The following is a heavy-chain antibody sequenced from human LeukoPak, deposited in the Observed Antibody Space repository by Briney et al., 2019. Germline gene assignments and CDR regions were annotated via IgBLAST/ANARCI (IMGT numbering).Heavy chain of an antibody. Sequence: PSETLSLTCAVYGGSFSGYYWSWIRQPPGKGLEWIGEINHSGSTNYNPSLKSRVTISVDTSKNQFSLKLSSVTAADTAVYYCARGLYYYGSGANYYYYYMDVWGKGTTVTISS. J-gene: IGHJ6*03. CDR3: ARGLYYYGSGANYYYYYMDV. V-gene: IGHV4-34*01. CDR2: INHSGST. D-gene: IGHD3-10*01. CDR1: GGSFSGYY.